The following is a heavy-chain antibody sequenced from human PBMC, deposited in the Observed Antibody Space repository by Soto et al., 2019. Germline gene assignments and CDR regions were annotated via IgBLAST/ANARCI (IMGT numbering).Heavy chain of an antibody. Sequence: GGSLRLSCAASGFTFSSYAMSWVRQAPGKGLEWVSAISGSGGSTYYADSVKGRFTISRDNSKNTLYLQMNSLRAEDTAVYYCEKAVGYYDILTGYSPGDWFDPWGQGTLVTVSS. J-gene: IGHJ5*02. CDR1: GFTFSSYA. CDR2: ISGSGGST. D-gene: IGHD3-9*01. V-gene: IGHV3-23*01. CDR3: EKAVGYYDILTGYSPGDWFDP.